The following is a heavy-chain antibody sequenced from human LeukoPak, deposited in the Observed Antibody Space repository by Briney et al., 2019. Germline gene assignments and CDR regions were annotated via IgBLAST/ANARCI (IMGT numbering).Heavy chain of an antibody. Sequence: GGSLRLSCAASGFTFSSYGMHWVRQAPGKGLEWVAVISFDGTTKYYADSVKGRFTISRDNAKNSLYLQMNSLRAEDTAVYYCARDYYDSSGYYYFDYWGQGTLITVSS. V-gene: IGHV3-30*12. D-gene: IGHD3-22*01. CDR3: ARDYYDSSGYYYFDY. J-gene: IGHJ4*02. CDR1: GFTFSSYG. CDR2: ISFDGTTK.